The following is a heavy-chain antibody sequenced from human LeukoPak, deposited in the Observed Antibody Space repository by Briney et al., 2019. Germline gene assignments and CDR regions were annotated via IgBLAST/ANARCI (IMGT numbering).Heavy chain of an antibody. CDR3: ATSSDWAFDH. D-gene: IGHD6-19*01. J-gene: IGHJ4*02. Sequence: GGSLRLSCAASGFTFRNSWMTWVRQAPGKGLEWVANIRPDGGQEQYADSLEGRITISRDNVRNSLFLQLKSLRTEDTAVYFCATSSDWAFDHWGQGTLVTVSS. CDR2: IRPDGGQE. V-gene: IGHV3-7*01. CDR1: GFTFRNSW.